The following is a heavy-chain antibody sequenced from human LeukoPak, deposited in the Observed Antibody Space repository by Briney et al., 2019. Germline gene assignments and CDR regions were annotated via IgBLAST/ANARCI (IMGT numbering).Heavy chain of an antibody. CDR1: GFTFDDYA. Sequence: GGSLRLSCAASGFTFDDYAMHWVRQAPGKGLEWVSGISWNSGSIAYADSVKGRFTISRDNAKNSLYLQMSNLRAEDTAVYFCARGGGLDVWGQGATVTVSS. CDR3: ARGGGLDV. V-gene: IGHV3-9*01. CDR2: ISWNSGSI. D-gene: IGHD3-16*01. J-gene: IGHJ6*02.